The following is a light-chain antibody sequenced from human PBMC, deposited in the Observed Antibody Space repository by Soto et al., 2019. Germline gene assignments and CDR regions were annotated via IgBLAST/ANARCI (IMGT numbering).Light chain of an antibody. CDR2: GAS. Sequence: IVMTECPATLSVSPGVRATLSCCASQSVRSNLAWYQQKPGQAPRLLIYGASARALDIPARFSGSGSGTDFTLTISRLEPEDFAVYYCQKYISSPLKFGQGTKVDIK. CDR1: QSVRSN. J-gene: IGKJ1*01. V-gene: IGKV3-15*01. CDR3: QKYISSPLK.